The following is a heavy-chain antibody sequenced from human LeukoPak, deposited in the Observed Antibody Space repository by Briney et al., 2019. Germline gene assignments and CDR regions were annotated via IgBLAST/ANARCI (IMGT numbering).Heavy chain of an antibody. CDR3: ARGSGSYHTAYMN. D-gene: IGHD1-26*01. CDR2: IGPGDSDT. V-gene: IGHV5-51*01. CDR1: EYRFTSKS. Sequence: GESLKISCKRSEYRFTSKSSAGVGKIPGKGRGWRRIIGPGDSDTRYSPSFQGQVTISADKSLSTAYLQWSSLKASDTAMYYCARGSGSYHTAYMNWGQGSPVTVSS. J-gene: IGHJ4*02.